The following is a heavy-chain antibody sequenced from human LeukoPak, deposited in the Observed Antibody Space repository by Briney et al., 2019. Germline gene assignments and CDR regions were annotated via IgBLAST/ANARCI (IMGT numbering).Heavy chain of an antibody. CDR3: ARSITIFGVAVGGYYYMDV. CDR2: IYYSGST. J-gene: IGHJ6*03. V-gene: IGHV4-59*01. Sequence: SETLSLTCTVSGGSISSYYWSWIRQPPGKGVEWIGYIYYSGSTNYNPSLKSRVTISVDTSKNQFSLKLSSVTAADTAVYYCARSITIFGVAVGGYYYMDVWGKGTTVTVSS. CDR1: GGSISSYY. D-gene: IGHD3-3*01.